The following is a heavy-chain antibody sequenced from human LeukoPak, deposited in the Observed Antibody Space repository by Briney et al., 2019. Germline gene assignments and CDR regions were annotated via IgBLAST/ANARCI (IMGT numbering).Heavy chain of an antibody. J-gene: IGHJ4*02. CDR3: AKNAQRGFEYGNSLEY. CDR1: GFTFSHYV. V-gene: IGHV3-33*06. Sequence: GKALRLSCVPSGFTFSHYVMHWVRQSPGKGLEWVAVIWKVGSEKYYGDSAKGRFTISRDNIRNTVYLDMDSLRARGTARYYCAKNAQRGFEYGNSLEYWGEGTLVTVS. D-gene: IGHD4-11*01. CDR2: IWKVGSEK.